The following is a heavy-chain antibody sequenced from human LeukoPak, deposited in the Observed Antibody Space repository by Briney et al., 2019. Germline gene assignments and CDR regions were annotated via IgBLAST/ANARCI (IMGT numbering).Heavy chain of an antibody. CDR3: ARAPPGSVVISAFDY. D-gene: IGHD3-22*01. CDR1: GFTFSSYE. V-gene: IGHV3-48*03. Sequence: GGSLRLSCAASGFTFSSYEMNWVRQAPGKGLEWVSYISTSGNTIYYADSVKGRFTISRDNSKNTLYLQMNSLRAEDTAVYYCARAPPGSVVISAFDYWGQGTLVTVSS. CDR2: ISTSGNTI. J-gene: IGHJ4*02.